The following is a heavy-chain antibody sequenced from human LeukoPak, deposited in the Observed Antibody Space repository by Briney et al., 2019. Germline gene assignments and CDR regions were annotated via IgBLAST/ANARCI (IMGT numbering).Heavy chain of an antibody. J-gene: IGHJ4*02. CDR3: AKGHYYGSGSLDY. Sequence: GGSLRLSCAASGFTFSAFGMNWVRQAPGKGLEWVSAIGGRDGSTYYADSVKGRFTISRDNSKNTLYVQMNSLRAEDTAVYYCAKGHYYGSGSLDYWGQGTLVAVSS. CDR1: GFTFSAFG. V-gene: IGHV3-23*01. CDR2: IGGRDGST. D-gene: IGHD3-10*01.